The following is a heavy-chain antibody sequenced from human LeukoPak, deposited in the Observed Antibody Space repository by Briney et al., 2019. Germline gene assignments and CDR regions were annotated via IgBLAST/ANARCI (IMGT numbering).Heavy chain of an antibody. CDR2: ISVSGGST. V-gene: IGHV3-23*01. CDR3: AKDAMAVAGTVSWFDP. J-gene: IGHJ5*02. D-gene: IGHD6-19*01. Sequence: PGGSLRLSCAASGFTFSTHAMNWVRHPPGKGLEWVSGISVSGGSTSYADSVKGRLPISRDNSKNTLYLQMIPLRAEDTAVYYCAKDAMAVAGTVSWFDPWGQGTLVTVSS. CDR1: GFTFSTHA.